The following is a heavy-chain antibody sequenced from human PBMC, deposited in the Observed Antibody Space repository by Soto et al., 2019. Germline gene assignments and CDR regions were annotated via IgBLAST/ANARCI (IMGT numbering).Heavy chain of an antibody. CDR1: GGSVSSNSAV. CDR2: TYYKSKWYY. D-gene: IGHD3-3*01. Sequence: PSETLSLTCAVSGGSVSSNSAVWNWVRQTPSRGLEWLGRTYYKSKWYYNSAVSVKSRITINPDTSKNQFSLQLNSVTPEDTAVYYCSRGSWDDVSGHYYMDVWGKGTTVTVSS. V-gene: IGHV6-1*01. CDR3: SRGSWDDVSGHYYMDV. J-gene: IGHJ6*03.